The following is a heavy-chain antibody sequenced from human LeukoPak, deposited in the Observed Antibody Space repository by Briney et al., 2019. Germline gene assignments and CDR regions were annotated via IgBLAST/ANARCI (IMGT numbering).Heavy chain of an antibody. J-gene: IGHJ4*02. V-gene: IGHV3-23*01. CDR1: GFTFSSYG. D-gene: IGHD1-26*01. CDR2: ISGSGGST. CDR3: AKVVGAIMYYFDY. Sequence: GGTLRLSCAASGFTFSSYGMSWVRQAPGKGLEWVSAISGSGGSTYYADSVKGRFTISRDNSKNTLYLQMNSLRAEDTAVYYCAKVVGAIMYYFDYWGQGTLVTVSS.